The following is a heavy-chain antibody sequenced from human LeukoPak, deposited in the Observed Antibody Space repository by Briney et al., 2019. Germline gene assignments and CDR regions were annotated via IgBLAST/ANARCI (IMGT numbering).Heavy chain of an antibody. V-gene: IGHV4-39*01. D-gene: IGHD6-19*01. Sequence: SETLSLTCTVSGGSISSSSYYWGWIRQPPGKGLEWIGSIYYSGSTYYNPSLKSRVTISVDTSKNQFSLKLSSVTAADTAVYYCARSDSSGWEPYYFDYWGQGTLVTVSS. CDR2: IYYSGST. CDR1: GGSISSSSYY. J-gene: IGHJ4*02. CDR3: ARSDSSGWEPYYFDY.